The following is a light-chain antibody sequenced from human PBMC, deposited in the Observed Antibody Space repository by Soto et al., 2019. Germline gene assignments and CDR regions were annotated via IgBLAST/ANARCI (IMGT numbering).Light chain of an antibody. CDR1: SSDVAGYNS. V-gene: IGLV2-14*03. CDR2: DVS. CDR3: SSYTSSSTLYV. Sequence: QSALTQPASVSGSPGQSITISCTGTSSDVAGYNSVSWYQHHPGKAPKLMLYDVSNRPSGVSNRFSGSKSGNTASLTISGLQAEDEADYYCSSYTSSSTLYVFGTGTKLTVL. J-gene: IGLJ1*01.